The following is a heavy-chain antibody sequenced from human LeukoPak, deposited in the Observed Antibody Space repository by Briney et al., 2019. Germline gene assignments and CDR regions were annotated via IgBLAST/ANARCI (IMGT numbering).Heavy chain of an antibody. CDR1: GYTFTSYG. D-gene: IGHD3-9*01. CDR2: ISVYNGNT. CDR3: ARASRLLRYFDWLLPNDY. V-gene: IGHV1-18*01. Sequence: GASVKVSCKASGYTFTSYGISWVRQAPGQGLEWMGWISVYNGNTNYAQKLQGRVTMTTDTSTSTAYMELRSLRSDDTAVYYCARASRLLRYFDWLLPNDYWGQGTLVTVSS. J-gene: IGHJ4*02.